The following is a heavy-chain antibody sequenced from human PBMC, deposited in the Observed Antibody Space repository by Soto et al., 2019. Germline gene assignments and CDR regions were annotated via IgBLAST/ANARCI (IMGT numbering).Heavy chain of an antibody. D-gene: IGHD4-17*01. V-gene: IGHV3-23*01. Sequence: EVQLLESGGGLVQPGGSLRLSCAASGFTFSSYAMSWVRQAPGKGLEWVSAISGSGGSTYYADSMKGRFTISRDNSKNTLYLQMNSLRAEDTAVYYCAKAVFMTTVTSCFDYWGQGTLVTVSS. CDR3: AKAVFMTTVTSCFDY. CDR2: ISGSGGST. J-gene: IGHJ4*02. CDR1: GFTFSSYA.